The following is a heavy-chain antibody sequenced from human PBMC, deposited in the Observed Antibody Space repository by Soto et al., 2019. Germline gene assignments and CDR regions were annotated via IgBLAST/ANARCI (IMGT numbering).Heavy chain of an antibody. CDR3: TRSIGSGGVMGGFDY. V-gene: IGHV1-69*01. CDR1: GGTFKMYA. Sequence: QVQLVQSGAEVRKPGSAVRVSCKASGGTFKMYAMNWVRQAPGQGLEWMAGIIPIFDTPRYAQKFQGRVTITVDESTTTAYMELSSLRSEDTATYYCTRSIGSGGVMGGFDYWGQGTLVTV. J-gene: IGHJ4*02. CDR2: IIPIFDTP. D-gene: IGHD3-16*01.